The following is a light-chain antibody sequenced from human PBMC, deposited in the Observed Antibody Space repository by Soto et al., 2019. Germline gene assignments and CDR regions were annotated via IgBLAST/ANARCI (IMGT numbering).Light chain of an antibody. CDR3: SSYTSSSTPYV. J-gene: IGLJ1*01. CDR2: DVS. CDR1: SSDVGGYNY. Sequence: QSAPTQPASVSGSPGQSITISCTGTSSDVGGYNYVSWYQQHPGKAPKLMIYDVSNRPSGVSNRFSGSKSGNTASLTISGLQAEDEADYYCSSYTSSSTPYVFGTGTKVT. V-gene: IGLV2-14*01.